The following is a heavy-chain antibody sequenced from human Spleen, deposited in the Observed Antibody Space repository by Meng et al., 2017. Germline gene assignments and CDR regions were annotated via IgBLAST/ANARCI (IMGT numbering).Heavy chain of an antibody. CDR3: ARGTPGRSYSDY. CDR2: INPNSGGT. Sequence: QVQLVQSGAELKKPGASVKVSCKASGDTSTSYDLNWVRQAPGQGLEWMGRINPNSGGTNYAQKFQDRVTMTRDTSISTAYMELSRLRFDDTAVYYCARGTPGRSYSDYWGQGTLVTVSS. J-gene: IGHJ4*02. V-gene: IGHV1-2*06. D-gene: IGHD3-10*01. CDR1: GDTSTSYD.